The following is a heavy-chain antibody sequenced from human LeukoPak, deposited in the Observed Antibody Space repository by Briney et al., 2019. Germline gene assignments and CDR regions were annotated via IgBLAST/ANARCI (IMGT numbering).Heavy chain of an antibody. V-gene: IGHV4-59*08. J-gene: IGHJ4*02. D-gene: IGHD3-9*01. Sequence: SETLSLTCSVSDGSISSYYWSWIRQPPGKGLEWIGSIYYSGSTNYSPPLKSRVTISVDASKNQFSLKVSSVTAADTAVYYCARGSRYFVYWGQGTLVTVSS. CDR3: ARGSRYFVY. CDR2: IYYSGST. CDR1: DGSISSYY.